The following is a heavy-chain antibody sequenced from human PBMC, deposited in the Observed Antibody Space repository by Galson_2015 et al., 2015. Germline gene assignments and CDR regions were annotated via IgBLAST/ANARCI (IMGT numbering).Heavy chain of an antibody. CDR1: GFTFSSYA. V-gene: IGHV3-30-3*01. CDR2: ITYDGSNK. Sequence: SLRLSCAAAGFTFSSYAMHWVRQAPGKGLERVAVITYDGSNKYYADAVKGRFTISRDSSKNTLYLQMSSLRAEDTAVYYCAKGGWNESNSRWCWFDPWGQGTLVTVSS. D-gene: IGHD2-21*01. J-gene: IGHJ5*02. CDR3: AKGGWNESNSRWCWFDP.